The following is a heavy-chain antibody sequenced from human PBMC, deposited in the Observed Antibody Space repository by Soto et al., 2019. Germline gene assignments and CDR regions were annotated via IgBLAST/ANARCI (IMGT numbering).Heavy chain of an antibody. CDR1: GFPVNTHG. CDR2: ISGGGDRT. Sequence: PXGFLTLFFGASGFPVNTHGMAWVRQAPGKGLEWVSGISGGGDRTQYADGVKGRFTISRDNSKNTVDLQMTSLRAEDTATYYCAKTATYDYVWGDCRYFFDQWGQRTVVTVPS. CDR3: AKTATYDYVWGDCRYFFDQ. D-gene: IGHD3-16*02. J-gene: IGHJ4*02. V-gene: IGHV3-23*01.